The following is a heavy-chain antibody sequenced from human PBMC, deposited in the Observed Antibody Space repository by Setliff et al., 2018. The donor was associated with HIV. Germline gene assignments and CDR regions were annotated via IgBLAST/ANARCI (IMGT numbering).Heavy chain of an antibody. V-gene: IGHV3-64*02. Sequence: GGSLRLSCATYGFTFSSYAMYWVRQAPGKGLEYVLAINSNGGSTYYADSVKGRFTISRDNSKSTVYLQMGSLRAEDMAVYYCARVRVAAVAPYFDFWGRGALVTVSS. CDR2: INSNGGST. J-gene: IGHJ4*02. D-gene: IGHD6-13*01. CDR1: GFTFSSYA. CDR3: ARVRVAAVAPYFDF.